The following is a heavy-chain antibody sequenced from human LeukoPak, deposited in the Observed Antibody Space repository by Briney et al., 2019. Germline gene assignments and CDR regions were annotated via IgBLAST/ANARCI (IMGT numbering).Heavy chain of an antibody. CDR3: ARINCSSTSCREGYFDY. J-gene: IGHJ4*02. CDR2: IQPDGGGT. CDR1: GYTFAGYC. D-gene: IGHD2-2*01. Sequence: PGASVTLSCKASGYTFAGYCMHWVRQAPGQGLEWVGLIQPDGGGTNYAQKFQGRVTMTRNTSISTAYMELSRLRSDDTAVYYCARINCSSTSCREGYFDYWGQGTLVTVSS. V-gene: IGHV1-2*02.